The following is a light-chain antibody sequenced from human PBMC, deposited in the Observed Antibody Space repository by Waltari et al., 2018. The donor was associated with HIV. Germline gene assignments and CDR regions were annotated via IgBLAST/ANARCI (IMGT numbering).Light chain of an antibody. CDR1: QSLLHSNGYNY. CDR2: LGS. Sequence: DIVMTQSPLSLPVTPGEPASISCRSSQSLLHSNGYNYLDWYLQKPGQSPQLLIYLGSNRASGVPDKFSGSGSGTDFTLKISRVEADDVGVYYCMQALQTPRTFGQGTKLEIE. CDR3: MQALQTPRT. J-gene: IGKJ2*01. V-gene: IGKV2-28*01.